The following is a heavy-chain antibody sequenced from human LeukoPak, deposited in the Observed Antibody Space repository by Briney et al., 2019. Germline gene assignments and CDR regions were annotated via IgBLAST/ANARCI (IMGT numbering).Heavy chain of an antibody. Sequence: SETLSLTCTVSGGSISSYYWGWIRQPAGKGLEWIGRIYTSGSPNYNPSLTSRLTMSVDTSKNQFSLKLNSVTAADTAVYSCARGRMFRGGGSDFPFNWFDPWGQGTLVTVSS. CDR3: ARGRMFRGGGSDFPFNWFDP. J-gene: IGHJ5*02. V-gene: IGHV4-4*07. D-gene: IGHD3-10*01. CDR1: GGSISSYY. CDR2: IYTSGSP.